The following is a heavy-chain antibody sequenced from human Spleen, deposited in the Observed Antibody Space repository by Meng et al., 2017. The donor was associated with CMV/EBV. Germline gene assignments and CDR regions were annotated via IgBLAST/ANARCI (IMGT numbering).Heavy chain of an antibody. J-gene: IGHJ2*01. CDR2: ILGDGNT. D-gene: IGHD1-1*01. Sequence: GGSLRLSCAAAGFTFSSYDMTRVRQVPGKGLEWVSIILGDGNTYYADSVKGRFSVSRDSSRNTLYLQMNSLRAEDTAFYYCASFKEQLVGGTYWYFDLWGRGTLVTVSS. CDR1: GFTFSSYD. CDR3: ASFKEQLVGGTYWYFDL. V-gene: IGHV3-66*02.